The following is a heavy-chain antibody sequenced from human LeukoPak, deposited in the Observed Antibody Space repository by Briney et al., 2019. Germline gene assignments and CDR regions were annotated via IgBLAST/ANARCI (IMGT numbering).Heavy chain of an antibody. V-gene: IGHV3-53*01. CDR2: IYSGGST. J-gene: IGHJ3*02. CDR1: GFTVSSNY. D-gene: IGHD1-14*01. CDR3: ARVRLDRSERNLDAFEN. Sequence: GGSLRLSCAASGFTVSSNYMSWVRHAPGKGLEWVSSIYSGGSTYYADSVKGRFTISRDNSKNTVYLQMNSLRAEDTAVYFCARVRLDRSERNLDAFENWGQGTMVTVSS.